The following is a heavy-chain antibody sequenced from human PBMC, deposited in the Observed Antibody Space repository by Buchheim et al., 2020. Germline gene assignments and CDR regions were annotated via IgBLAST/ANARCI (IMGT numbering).Heavy chain of an antibody. V-gene: IGHV3-23*01. Sequence: EVQLLESGGGLVQPGGSLRLSCAASGFTFTAYAMSWVRQAPGKGLEWVSSISGGDDSSTYYADPVKGRFTISRDNSKTTPYLHMNSLRAEDTAVYYCAKDRSVRVGTYCGGDCYLDSWGQGTL. J-gene: IGHJ4*02. CDR3: AKDRSVRVGTYCGGDCYLDS. CDR1: GFTFTAYA. D-gene: IGHD2-21*02. CDR2: ISGGDDSST.